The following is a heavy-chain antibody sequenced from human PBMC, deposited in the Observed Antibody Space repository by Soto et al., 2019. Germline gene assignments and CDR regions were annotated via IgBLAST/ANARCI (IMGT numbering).Heavy chain of an antibody. J-gene: IGHJ4*02. CDR3: ARPQNDILTDSYTNYFNS. Sequence: ASVKVSCKASGYTFTHYGLTWVRQAPGQGPEGVGWISAYNGNTHYAQKLQGRVAMTTDTPTSTAYMELRSLSSDDTAVYYFARPQNDILTDSYTNYFNSWGQGTPVTVSS. V-gene: IGHV1-18*01. D-gene: IGHD3-9*01. CDR2: ISAYNGNT. CDR1: GYTFTHYG.